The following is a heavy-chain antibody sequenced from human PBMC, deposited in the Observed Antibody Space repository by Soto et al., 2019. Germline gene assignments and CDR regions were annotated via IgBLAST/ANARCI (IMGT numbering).Heavy chain of an antibody. J-gene: IGHJ4*02. D-gene: IGHD5-18*01. CDR1: GGTFRSYS. CDR3: ARVWIPYSYETTFDH. Sequence: QVQLVQSGAEVKKPGSSVKVSCQASGGTFRSYSTSWVRQAPGQGLEWTGGIIPMLGKANYAQEFEGRVTITADEPTSTVYMELRGLRSEDTAVYYCARVWIPYSYETTFDHWGQGTQVTVSS. CDR2: IIPMLGKA. V-gene: IGHV1-69*11.